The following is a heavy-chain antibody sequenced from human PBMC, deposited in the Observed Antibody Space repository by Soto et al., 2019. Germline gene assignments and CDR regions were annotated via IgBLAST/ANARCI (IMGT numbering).Heavy chain of an antibody. D-gene: IGHD6-6*01. CDR2: IIPIFGTA. CDR1: GGTFSSYA. Sequence: SVKVSCKASGGTFSSYAISWVRQAPGQGLEWMGGIIPIFGTANYAQKFQGRVTITADESTSTAYMELSSLRSEDTAVYYCATDSSIAARRGNYYYYYGMDVWGQGTTVTVSS. J-gene: IGHJ6*02. CDR3: ATDSSIAARRGNYYYYYGMDV. V-gene: IGHV1-69*13.